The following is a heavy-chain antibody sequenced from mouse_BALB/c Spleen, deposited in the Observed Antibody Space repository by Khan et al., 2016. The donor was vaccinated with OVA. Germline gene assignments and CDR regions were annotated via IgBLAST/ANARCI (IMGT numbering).Heavy chain of an antibody. CDR3: AKWSNSYYATDY. D-gene: IGHD2-5*01. CDR2: IWGDGST. J-gene: IGHJ4*01. V-gene: IGHV2-3*01. Sequence: VMLVESGPGLVAPSQSLSITCTVSGFSLTSYGVNWVRQPPGKGLEWLGVIWGDGSTNYHSALRSRLSISKDNSKNQVFLKLNSLQTDDTATYYCAKWSNSYYATDYWGQGTSVTVSS. CDR1: GFSLTSYG.